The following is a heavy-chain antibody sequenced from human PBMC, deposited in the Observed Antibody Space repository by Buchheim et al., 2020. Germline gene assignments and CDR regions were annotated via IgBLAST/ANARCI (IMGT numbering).Heavy chain of an antibody. Sequence: QVQLVESGGGVVQPGRSLRLSCVASGLTFRNYGMHWVRQAPGKGLEWVTVIWDDGSKQYYADSVKGRFTISRDNSKNTLYLQINSLRAEDTAVYYCASFTGSDNTGYYSDWGQGTL. CDR1: GLTFRNYG. CDR3: ASFTGSDNTGYYSD. J-gene: IGHJ4*02. V-gene: IGHV3-33*01. CDR2: IWDDGSKQ. D-gene: IGHD3-22*01.